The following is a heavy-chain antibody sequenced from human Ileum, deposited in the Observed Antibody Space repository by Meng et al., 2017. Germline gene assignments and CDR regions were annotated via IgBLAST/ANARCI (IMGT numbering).Heavy chain of an antibody. CDR2: IIPIFGTA. D-gene: IGHD2-15*01. Sequence: SVKVSCKASGGTFSSYAISWVRQAPGQGLEWMGGIIPIFGTANYAQKFQGRVTITADESTSTAYMELSSLRSEDTAIYYCARRHRYFSGGNFYDRNWFDPWGQGTLVTVSS. CDR3: ARRHRYFSGGNFYDRNWFDP. V-gene: IGHV1-69*13. CDR1: GGTFSSYA. J-gene: IGHJ5*02.